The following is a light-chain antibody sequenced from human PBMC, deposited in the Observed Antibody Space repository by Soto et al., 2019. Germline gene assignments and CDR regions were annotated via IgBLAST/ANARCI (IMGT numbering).Light chain of an antibody. CDR2: DAS. CDR1: QSVSSY. J-gene: IGKJ1*01. V-gene: IGKV3-11*01. CDR3: QQRSNWPLP. Sequence: EIVLTQSPATLSLSPGERATLSCRASQSVSSYLAWYQQKPGQAPRLLIYDASSRATGIPARFSGSGSGTAFTLTISSLEPEDFAVYYCQQRSNWPLPFGQGTKVEIK.